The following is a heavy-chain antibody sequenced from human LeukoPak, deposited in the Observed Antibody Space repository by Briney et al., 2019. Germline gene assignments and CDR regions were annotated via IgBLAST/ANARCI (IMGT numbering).Heavy chain of an antibody. J-gene: IGHJ4*02. V-gene: IGHV4-39*01. D-gene: IGHD3-3*01. CDR3: ARLVYYDFWSGYQYYFDY. CDR2: IYYSGST. Sequence: SETLSLTWTVSGGSISSSSYYWGWIRQPPGKGLEWIGSIYYSGSTYYNPSLKSRVTISVDTSKNQFSLKLSSVTAADTAVYYCARLVYYDFWSGYQYYFDYWGQGPLVTVSS. CDR1: GGSISSSSYY.